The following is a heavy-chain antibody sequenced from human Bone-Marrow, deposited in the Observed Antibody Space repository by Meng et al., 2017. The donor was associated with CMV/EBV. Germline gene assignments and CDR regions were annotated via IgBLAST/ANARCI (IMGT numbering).Heavy chain of an antibody. CDR1: GGSISSGDYY. CDR3: ARGDGGFTMVRGVISD. V-gene: IGHV4-30-4*08. CDR2: IYYSGST. J-gene: IGHJ4*02. Sequence: SETLSLTCTVSGGSISSGDYYWSWIRQPPGKGLEWIGYIYYSGSTYYNPSLKSRVTISVDTSKNQFSLKLSSVTAADTAVYYCARGDGGFTMVRGVISDWGQGTLVTVSS. D-gene: IGHD3-10*01.